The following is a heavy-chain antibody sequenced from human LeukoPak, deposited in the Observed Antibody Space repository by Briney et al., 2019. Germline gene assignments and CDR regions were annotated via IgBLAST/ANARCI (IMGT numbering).Heavy chain of an antibody. CDR1: GFTFDDYA. D-gene: IGHD3-22*01. V-gene: IGHV3-9*01. Sequence: PGGSLRLSCAASGFTFDDYAMHWVRQAPGKGPEWVSGISWNSGSIAYAESVQGRFTISRDNAKKSLYLQMNNLRTEDTAFYYCAKDRGSSGYYEPADYWGQGTLVTVSS. CDR3: AKDRGSSGYYEPADY. CDR2: ISWNSGSI. J-gene: IGHJ4*02.